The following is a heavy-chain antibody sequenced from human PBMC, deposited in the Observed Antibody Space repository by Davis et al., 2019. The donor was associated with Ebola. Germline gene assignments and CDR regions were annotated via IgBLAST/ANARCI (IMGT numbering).Heavy chain of an antibody. CDR3: ARHEAYSDTLYGMDV. V-gene: IGHV4-39*01. D-gene: IGHD6-13*01. Sequence: SETLSLTCTVSGGSISSSSYYWGWIRQPPGKGLEWIGSIYYSGSTYYNPSLKSRVTISVDTSKNQFSLKLSSVTAADTAVYYCARHEAYSDTLYGMDVWGQRTTITVSS. J-gene: IGHJ6*02. CDR1: GGSISSSSYY. CDR2: IYYSGST.